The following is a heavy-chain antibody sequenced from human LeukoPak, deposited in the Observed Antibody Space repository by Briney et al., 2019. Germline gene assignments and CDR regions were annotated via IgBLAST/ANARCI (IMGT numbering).Heavy chain of an antibody. V-gene: IGHV3-7*03. CDR3: ARNNGMDV. CDR1: GFTFSSYW. J-gene: IGHJ6*02. Sequence: GGSLRLSCAASGFTFSSYWMTWVSQVPGRGPEWVANVNRDGSETYYLDSVKGRFTISKDNAKNSLYLQMNSLRAEDTALYHCARNNGMDVWGQGTTVIVSS. CDR2: VNRDGSET.